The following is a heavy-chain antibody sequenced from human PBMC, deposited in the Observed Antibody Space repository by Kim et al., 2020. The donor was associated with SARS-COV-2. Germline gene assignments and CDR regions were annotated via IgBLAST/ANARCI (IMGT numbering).Heavy chain of an antibody. Sequence: GESLKISCKGSGYSFTSYWISWVRQMPGKGLEWMGRIDPSDSYTNYSPSFQGHVTISADKSISTAYLQWSSLKASDTAMYYSARPSLDSSGWYNAFDIWGQGLMVTVSS. CDR1: GYSFTSYW. CDR2: IDPSDSYT. CDR3: ARPSLDSSGWYNAFDI. D-gene: IGHD6-19*01. J-gene: IGHJ3*02. V-gene: IGHV5-10-1*01.